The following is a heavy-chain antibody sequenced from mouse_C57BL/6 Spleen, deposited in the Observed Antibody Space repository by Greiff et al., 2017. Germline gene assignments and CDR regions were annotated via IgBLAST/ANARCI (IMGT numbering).Heavy chain of an antibody. J-gene: IGHJ4*01. D-gene: IGHD1-1*02. CDR3: ARGRWDYAMDY. Sequence: VQLQQSGPELVKPGASVKISCKASGYAFSSSWMNWVKQRPGKGLEWIGRIYPGDGDTNYNGKFKGKATLTADKSSSTAYMQLSSLTSEDSAVYFCARGRWDYAMDYWGQGTSVTVSS. V-gene: IGHV1-82*01. CDR1: GYAFSSSW. CDR2: IYPGDGDT.